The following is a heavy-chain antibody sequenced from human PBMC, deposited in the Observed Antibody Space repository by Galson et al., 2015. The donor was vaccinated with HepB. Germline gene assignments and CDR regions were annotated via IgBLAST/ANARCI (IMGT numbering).Heavy chain of an antibody. CDR1: GFTFSNAW. Sequence: SLRLSCAASGFTFSNAWMSWVRQAPGKGLEWVGRIKSKTDGGTTDYAAPVKGRFTISRDDSKNTLYLQMNSLKTEDTAVYYCTTDQPVVVPAGPFDPWGQGTLVTVSS. CDR3: TTDQPVVVPAGPFDP. V-gene: IGHV3-15*01. J-gene: IGHJ5*02. CDR2: IKSKTDGGTT. D-gene: IGHD2-2*01.